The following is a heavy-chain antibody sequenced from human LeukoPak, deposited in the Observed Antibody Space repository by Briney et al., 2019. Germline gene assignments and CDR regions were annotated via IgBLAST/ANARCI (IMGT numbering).Heavy chain of an antibody. CDR2: IYYGGSA. Sequence: SETLSLTCTVSGGSISSSSYYWGWIRQPPGKGLEWIGSIYYGGSAYYNPSLKSRVTISIDTSKNQFSLNLSSVTAADTAVYYCARDDYDFWSGYFYVWGKGTTVTVSS. V-gene: IGHV4-39*07. D-gene: IGHD3-3*01. CDR3: ARDDYDFWSGYFYV. CDR1: GGSISSSSYY. J-gene: IGHJ6*04.